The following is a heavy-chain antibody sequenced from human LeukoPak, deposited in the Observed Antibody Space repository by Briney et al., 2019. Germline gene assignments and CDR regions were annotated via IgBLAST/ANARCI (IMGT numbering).Heavy chain of an antibody. Sequence: KPGGSLRLSCAASGFTFSSYGMNWVRQAPGKGLEWVSSISSSSRYIYYADSVKGRFTISRDNAKSSLYLQMNSLRAEDTAVYYCARDRYYDSSDYYDEDAFDIWGQGTVVTVSS. CDR3: ARDRYYDSSDYYDEDAFDI. J-gene: IGHJ3*02. CDR1: GFTFSSYG. V-gene: IGHV3-21*01. CDR2: ISSSSRYI. D-gene: IGHD3-22*01.